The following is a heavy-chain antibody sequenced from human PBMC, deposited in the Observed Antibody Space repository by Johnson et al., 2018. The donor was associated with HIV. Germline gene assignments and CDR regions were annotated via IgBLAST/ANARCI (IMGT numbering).Heavy chain of an antibody. CDR3: ARDRSLWFRELWPRDAFDM. J-gene: IGHJ3*02. D-gene: IGHD3-10*01. Sequence: MQLVESGGGVVQPGRALRLSCAASGFTFSNSAMHWVRQAPGKGLEWVAVISYDGDNIYYADSVKGRFTISRDNSKNTLYLQMNSLRVADTAVYYCARDRSLWFRELWPRDAFDMWGQGTKITVSS. CDR1: GFTFSNSA. CDR2: ISYDGDNI. V-gene: IGHV3-30-3*01.